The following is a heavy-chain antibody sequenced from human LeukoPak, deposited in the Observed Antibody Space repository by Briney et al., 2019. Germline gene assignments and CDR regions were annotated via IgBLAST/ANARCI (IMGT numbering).Heavy chain of an antibody. CDR3: ARGPDSSGYYYRNFDY. J-gene: IGHJ4*02. D-gene: IGHD3-22*01. CDR1: GFTVSSNY. CDR2: IYSGGST. Sequence: PGGSLRPSCAASGFTVSSNYMSWARQAPGKGLEGVSVIYSGGSTYYADSVKGRFTISRDNSKNTLYLQMNSLRAEDTAVYYCARGPDSSGYYYRNFDYWGQGTLVTVSS. V-gene: IGHV3-53*01.